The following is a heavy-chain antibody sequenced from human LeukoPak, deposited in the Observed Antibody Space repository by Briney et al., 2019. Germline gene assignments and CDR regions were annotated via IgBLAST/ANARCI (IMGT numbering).Heavy chain of an antibody. CDR1: GFTFSTYN. D-gene: IGHD2-15*01. Sequence: GGSLRLSCAASGFTFSTYNMNWVRQPPGKGLEWVSSISSSSSYIYSADSVKGRFTISRDNSKNTLYLQMNSLRAEDTAVYYCAKERAVVVVAATGFDYWGQGTLVTVSS. CDR3: AKERAVVVVAATGFDY. J-gene: IGHJ4*02. V-gene: IGHV3-21*04. CDR2: ISSSSSYI.